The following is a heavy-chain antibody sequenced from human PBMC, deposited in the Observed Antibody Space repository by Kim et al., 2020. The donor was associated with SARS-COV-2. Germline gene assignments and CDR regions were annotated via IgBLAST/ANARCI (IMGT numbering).Heavy chain of an antibody. V-gene: IGHV1-69*06. CDR3: AREEGERSGATGRPQFDY. Sequence: SVKVSCKASGGTFSSYAISWVRQAPGQGLEWMGGIIPIFGTANYAQKFQGRVTITADKSTSTAYMELRSLRSEDTAVYYCAREEGERSGATGRPQFDYWGQGTLVTVSS. CDR2: IIPIFGTA. D-gene: IGHD1-26*01. J-gene: IGHJ4*02. CDR1: GGTFSSYA.